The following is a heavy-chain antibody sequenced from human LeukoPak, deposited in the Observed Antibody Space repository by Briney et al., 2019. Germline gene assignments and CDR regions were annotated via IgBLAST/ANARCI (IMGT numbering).Heavy chain of an antibody. V-gene: IGHV3-11*01. Sequence: GGSLRLSCAASGFTFSDYYMSWIRQAPGKGLEWVSYISSSGSTIYYADSVKGRFTISRDNAKNSLYLQMNSLRAEDTAVYYCAGSTWHDSSGYYYWGQGTLVTVSS. CDR2: ISSSGSTI. D-gene: IGHD3-22*01. CDR1: GFTFSDYY. J-gene: IGHJ4*02. CDR3: AGSTWHDSSGYYY.